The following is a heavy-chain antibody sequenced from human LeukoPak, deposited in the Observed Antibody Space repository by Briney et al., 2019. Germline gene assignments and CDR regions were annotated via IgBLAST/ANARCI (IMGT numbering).Heavy chain of an antibody. CDR1: GGTFSSYA. V-gene: IGHV1-69*05. CDR2: IIPIFGTA. D-gene: IGHD3-9*01. Sequence: ASVKVSCKASGGTFSSYAISWVRQAPGQGLEWMGGIIPIFGTANYAQKFQGRVTITTDESTSTAYMELSSLRSEDTAVYYCARADLTGYYKVAWFDPWGQGTLVAVSS. J-gene: IGHJ5*02. CDR3: ARADLTGYYKVAWFDP.